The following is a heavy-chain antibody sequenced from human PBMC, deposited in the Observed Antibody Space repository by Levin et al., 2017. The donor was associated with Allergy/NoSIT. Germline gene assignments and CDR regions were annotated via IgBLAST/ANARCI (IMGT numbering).Heavy chain of an antibody. Sequence: SETLSLTCTVSGGSISIYYWSWIRQSPGKGLEWIGYISDNGDTIYNASLKSRVTISLDASRNQFSLKLNSVTAADTAVYYCARETWGCHNSWGQGTLVTVSS. V-gene: IGHV4-59*01. CDR2: ISDNGDT. J-gene: IGHJ4*02. D-gene: IGHD7-27*01. CDR1: GGSISIYY. CDR3: ARETWGCHNS.